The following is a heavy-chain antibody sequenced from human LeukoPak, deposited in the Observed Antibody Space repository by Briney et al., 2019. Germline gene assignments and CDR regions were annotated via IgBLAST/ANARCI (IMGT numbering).Heavy chain of an antibody. D-gene: IGHD3-10*01. CDR2: INPNSGAT. Sequence: ASVKVSCKASGYTFTGYYMHWVRQAPGQGLEWMGWINPNSGATNYAQKFQGRVTMTRDTSISTAYMELSRLRSDDTAVYYCARDLSGGSGSYYDYYYYYYMDVWGKGTTVTISS. V-gene: IGHV1-2*02. CDR1: GYTFTGYY. CDR3: ARDLSGGSGSYYDYYYYYYMDV. J-gene: IGHJ6*03.